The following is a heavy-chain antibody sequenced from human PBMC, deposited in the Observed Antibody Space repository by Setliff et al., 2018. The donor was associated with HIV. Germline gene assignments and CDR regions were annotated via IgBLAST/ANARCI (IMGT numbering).Heavy chain of an antibody. CDR1: GYTFTTFG. D-gene: IGHD6-19*01. CDR2: IVVGSGNT. Sequence: SVKVSCKASGYTFTTFGISWVRQARGQRLEWIGWIVVGSGNTNYAQKFQERVTSTRDMSTSRAYMEMRSLRSDGTAVYYCARVPYRSVWFSGGHDAFDIWGQGTMVTVSS. V-gene: IGHV1-58*02. CDR3: ARVPYRSVWFSGGHDAFDI. J-gene: IGHJ3*02.